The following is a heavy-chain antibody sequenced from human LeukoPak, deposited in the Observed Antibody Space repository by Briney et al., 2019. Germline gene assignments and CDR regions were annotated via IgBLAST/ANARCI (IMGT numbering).Heavy chain of an antibody. V-gene: IGHV4-59*01. CDR1: GGSISSYY. J-gene: IGHJ4*02. CDR3: ARGYSSSWFAV. Sequence: PSETLSLTCTVSGGSISSYYWTWIRQPAGKGLEWIGYIYYSGTTNYNPSLKSRVTISVDTSKNQFSLKLSSVTAADTAVYFCARGYSSSWFAVWGQGTLVTVSS. CDR2: IYYSGTT. D-gene: IGHD6-13*01.